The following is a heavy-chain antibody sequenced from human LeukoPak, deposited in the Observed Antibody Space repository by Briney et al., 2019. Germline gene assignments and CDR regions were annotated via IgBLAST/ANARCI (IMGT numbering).Heavy chain of an antibody. CDR3: AKDREGYSSSWSSYYFDY. V-gene: IGHV3-23*01. J-gene: IGHJ4*02. D-gene: IGHD6-13*01. Sequence: GGSLRLSCAASGFTFSSYAMIWVRQAPGKGLEWVSAISGSGGSTYYADSVKGRFTISRDNSKNTLYLQMNSLRAEDTAVYYCAKDREGYSSSWSSYYFDYWGQGTLVTVSS. CDR2: ISGSGGST. CDR1: GFTFSSYA.